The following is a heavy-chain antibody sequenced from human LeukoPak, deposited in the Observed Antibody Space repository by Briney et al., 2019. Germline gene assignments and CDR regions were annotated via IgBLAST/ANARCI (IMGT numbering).Heavy chain of an antibody. CDR1: GFTVSSNY. Sequence: GGSLRLSCAASGFTVSSNYMNWVRQAPGKGLEWVSYISSSSSTIYYADSVKGRFTISRDNAKNSLYLQMNSLRAEDTAVYYCARDYGWGSFDFDYGGQETLVPVPS. V-gene: IGHV3-48*04. CDR3: ARDYGWGSFDFDY. D-gene: IGHD3-10*01. J-gene: IGHJ4*02. CDR2: ISSSSSTI.